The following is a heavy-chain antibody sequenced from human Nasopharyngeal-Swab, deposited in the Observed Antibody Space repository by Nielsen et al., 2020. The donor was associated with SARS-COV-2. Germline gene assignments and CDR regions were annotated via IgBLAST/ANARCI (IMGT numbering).Heavy chain of an antibody. D-gene: IGHD2-21*02. CDR1: GFTFSSYW. V-gene: IGHV3-74*01. Sequence: GGSLKISCAASGFTFSSYWMHWVRQAPGKGLVWVSRINSDGSSTSYADSVKGRFTISRDNAKNTLYLQMNSLRAEDTAVHYCAREVVTARYYGMDVWGQGTTVTVSS. CDR3: AREVVTARYYGMDV. CDR2: INSDGSST. J-gene: IGHJ6*02.